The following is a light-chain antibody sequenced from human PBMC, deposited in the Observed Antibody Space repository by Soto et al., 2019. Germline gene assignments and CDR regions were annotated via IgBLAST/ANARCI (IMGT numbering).Light chain of an antibody. CDR1: QDISNY. Sequence: DIQLTQSPSSVSASLGDRVTITCQARQDISNYLNWYQQKPGKAPKLLIYDASNLETGVPSRFSGSGSGTDFTLTINSLQSEDIATYYCQKYENLPLTFGGGTKVDIK. CDR2: DAS. J-gene: IGKJ4*01. V-gene: IGKV1-33*01. CDR3: QKYENLPLT.